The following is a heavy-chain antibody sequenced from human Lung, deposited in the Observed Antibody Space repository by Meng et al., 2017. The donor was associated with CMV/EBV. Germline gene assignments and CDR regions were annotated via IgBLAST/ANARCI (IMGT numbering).Heavy chain of an antibody. V-gene: IGHV1-69*05. J-gene: IGHJ6*02. D-gene: IGHD1-26*01. CDR3: AREVGGRLYYYYGMDV. CDR1: GYTFSSYD. Sequence: SVXVSXXASGYTFSSYDINWVRQAPGQGLEWMGGIIPIPGTTNYAQKFQGRVTITTDESTSTVYMELSSLTSEDTAVYYCAREVGGRLYYYYGMDVWGPGXTVTVSS. CDR2: IIPIPGTT.